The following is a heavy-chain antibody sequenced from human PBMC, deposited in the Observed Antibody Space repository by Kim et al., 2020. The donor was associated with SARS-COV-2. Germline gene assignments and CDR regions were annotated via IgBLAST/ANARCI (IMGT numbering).Heavy chain of an antibody. CDR2: ISNSSGCI. Sequence: GGSLRLSCAASEFTFSNYAMNWVRQAPGKGLEWVSSISNSSGCIYYGDSVKGRITISRDNSKNTVYLQMNSLRAEDTAVYYCARGTITTANIFDYWGQGNLVTVSS. CDR3: ARGTITTANIFDY. J-gene: IGHJ4*02. D-gene: IGHD6-13*01. V-gene: IGHV3-21*01. CDR1: EFTFSNYA.